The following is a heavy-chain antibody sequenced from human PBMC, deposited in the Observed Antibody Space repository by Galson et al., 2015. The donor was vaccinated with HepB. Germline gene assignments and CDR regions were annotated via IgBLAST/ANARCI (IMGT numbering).Heavy chain of an antibody. J-gene: IGHJ4*02. CDR3: ARGVSERASGSPGYYFDY. CDR2: INTNTGNP. Sequence: SVKVSCKASGYTFTNYALNWVRQAPGQGLEWMGWINTNTGNPTYAQDFRGLVVFSLDTSVSTAYLQISGLKAEDTAVYYCARGVSERASGSPGYYFDYWGQGTLVTVSS. CDR1: GYTFTNYA. V-gene: IGHV7-4-1*02. D-gene: IGHD1-26*01.